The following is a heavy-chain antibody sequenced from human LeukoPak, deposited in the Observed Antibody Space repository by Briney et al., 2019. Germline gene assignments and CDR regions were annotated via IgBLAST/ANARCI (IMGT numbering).Heavy chain of an antibody. Sequence: GGSLRLSCAASGFTFSRYCMSWVRQAPGKGLEWVANIKQDGSEKYYVDSVKGRFTISRDNAKNSLYLQMNSLRAEDTAVYYCARDSTYYDIIAALEYWGQGTLVTVSS. J-gene: IGHJ4*02. CDR3: ARDSTYYDIIAALEY. V-gene: IGHV3-7*04. CDR1: GFTFSRYC. CDR2: IKQDGSEK. D-gene: IGHD3-9*01.